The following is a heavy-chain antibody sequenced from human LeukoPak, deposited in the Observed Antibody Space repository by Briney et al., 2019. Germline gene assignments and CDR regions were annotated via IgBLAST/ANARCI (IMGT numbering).Heavy chain of an antibody. CDR1: GFTFSSYA. CDR2: ISGSGGST. Sequence: GASLRPSCAASGFTFSSYAMSWVRQAPGKGLEWVSAISGSGGSTYYADSVKGRFTISRDNSKNTLYLQMNSLRAEDTAVYYCAKDRSYSSSWYGDYWGQGTLVTVSS. D-gene: IGHD6-13*01. J-gene: IGHJ4*02. V-gene: IGHV3-23*01. CDR3: AKDRSYSSSWYGDY.